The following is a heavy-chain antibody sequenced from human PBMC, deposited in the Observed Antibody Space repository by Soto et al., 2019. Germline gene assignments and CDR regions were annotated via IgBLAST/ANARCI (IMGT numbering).Heavy chain of an antibody. CDR1: GFTFSTYA. CDR3: AKDRPSPGELLSSFDY. D-gene: IGHD3-10*01. CDR2: ISGSGGAT. Sequence: EVQLLESGGGLVQPGGSLRLSCAASGFTFSTYAMSWVRQAPGKGLEWVSVISGSGGATYYADSVKGRFTISRDNSKNTLYLQMNSLRGEDTAVYYCAKDRPSPGELLSSFDYWGQGILVTVSS. J-gene: IGHJ4*02. V-gene: IGHV3-23*01.